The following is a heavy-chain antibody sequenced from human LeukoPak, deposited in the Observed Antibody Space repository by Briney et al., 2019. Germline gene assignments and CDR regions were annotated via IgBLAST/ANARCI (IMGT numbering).Heavy chain of an antibody. Sequence: SETLSLTCTVSGGSISSYYWSWIRQPPGKGLEWIGYIYYSGSTNYNPSLKSRVTISVDTSKNQFSLKLSTVTAADTAVYFCAGRSRSGWYYDYWGQGTLVTVSS. CDR3: AGRSRSGWYYDY. CDR2: IYYSGST. D-gene: IGHD6-19*01. J-gene: IGHJ4*02. V-gene: IGHV4-59*01. CDR1: GGSISSYY.